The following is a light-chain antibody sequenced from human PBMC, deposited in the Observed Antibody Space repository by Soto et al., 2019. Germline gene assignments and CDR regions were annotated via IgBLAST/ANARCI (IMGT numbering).Light chain of an antibody. V-gene: IGLV2-14*01. J-gene: IGLJ1*01. Sequence: QSALTQPASVSGSPGQSITISCTGTSSDVGGYNYVSWYQQHPGKAPKFMIYDVSNRPSGVSNRFSGSKSGNTASLTISRLQAEDEADYYCNSYTTSNTRQIVFGTGTKLTVL. CDR1: SSDVGGYNY. CDR2: DVS. CDR3: NSYTTSNTRQIV.